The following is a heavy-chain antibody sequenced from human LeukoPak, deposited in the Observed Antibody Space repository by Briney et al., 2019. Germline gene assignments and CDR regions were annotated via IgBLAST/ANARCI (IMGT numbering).Heavy chain of an antibody. V-gene: IGHV4-34*01. CDR1: GVSFSGYY. J-gene: IGHJ3*02. Sequence: SETLSLTCTVYGVSFSGYYWSWIRQPPGKGLKWIGEIKHSGTTSSNASLKSRVAIAVDPSKNQFSLKLSSVTAADTAVYYCARYPLAGATDDAFDIWGQGTMVTVSS. CDR3: ARYPLAGATDDAFDI. D-gene: IGHD1-26*01. CDR2: IKHSGTT.